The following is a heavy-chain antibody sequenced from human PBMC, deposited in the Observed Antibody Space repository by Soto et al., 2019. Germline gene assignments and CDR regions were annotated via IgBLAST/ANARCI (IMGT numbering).Heavy chain of an antibody. J-gene: IGHJ6*02. D-gene: IGHD3-3*01. V-gene: IGHV1-69*13. Sequence: SVKLSCKASGGTISSYAISWVRQAHGKGIEWMKRIIPIFGTANYAQKFQGRVTITADESTSTSYMELSSLRSEDTAVYYCARNRYDFWSGYPPPSYYYYYGMDVWGQGTTVTV. CDR3: ARNRYDFWSGYPPPSYYYYYGMDV. CDR1: GGTISSYA. CDR2: IIPIFGTA.